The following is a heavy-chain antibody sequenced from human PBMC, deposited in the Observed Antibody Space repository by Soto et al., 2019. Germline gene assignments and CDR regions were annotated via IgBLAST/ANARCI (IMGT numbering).Heavy chain of an antibody. V-gene: IGHV3-30-3*01. D-gene: IGHD3-3*01. CDR3: ARSVAFWSGNEPNNWFDP. J-gene: IGHJ5*02. Sequence: GGSLRLSCAASVFTFISYALHWVRQAPGKGLEWVAVISYDGSKKYYADSVKGRFTISRDNSKNTLYLQMNSLRVEDAAVYYCARSVAFWSGNEPNNWFDPWGQGTLVTVSS. CDR1: VFTFISYA. CDR2: ISYDGSKK.